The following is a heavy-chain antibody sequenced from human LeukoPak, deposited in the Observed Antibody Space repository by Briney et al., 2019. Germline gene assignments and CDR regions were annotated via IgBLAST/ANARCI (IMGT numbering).Heavy chain of an antibody. CDR3: AKDTTTVTGHAFDI. Sequence: GGSLRLSCAASGFTFSSYGMHWVRQAPGKGLEWVAVISYDGSNKYYADSVKGRFTISRDNSKNKLYLQMNRLRAEDTAVYYCAKDTTTVTGHAFDIWGQGTMVTVSS. D-gene: IGHD4-17*01. CDR1: GFTFSSYG. J-gene: IGHJ3*02. CDR2: ISYDGSNK. V-gene: IGHV3-30*18.